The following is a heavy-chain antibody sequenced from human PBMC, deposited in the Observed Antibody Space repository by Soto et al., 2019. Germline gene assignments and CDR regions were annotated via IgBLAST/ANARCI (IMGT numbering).Heavy chain of an antibody. D-gene: IGHD4-17*01. Sequence: PVGSLRLSCAASRFSFSTYAMSWVRQAPGKGLEWVSSISGSGSSAYYADSVKGRFTISRDNSQNTLYLQMSGLRAEDTAVYYCGKSTRQYGDRVSFDYWGQGSLVTVSS. CDR3: GKSTRQYGDRVSFDY. J-gene: IGHJ4*02. CDR2: ISGSGSSA. CDR1: RFSFSTYA. V-gene: IGHV3-23*01.